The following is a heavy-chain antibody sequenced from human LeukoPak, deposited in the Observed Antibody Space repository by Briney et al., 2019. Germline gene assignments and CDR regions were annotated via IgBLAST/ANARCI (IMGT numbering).Heavy chain of an antibody. CDR3: ARVGGYSYGYYFDY. V-gene: IGHV6-1*01. CDR2: TYYRSKWYN. J-gene: IGHJ4*02. Sequence: RSQTLSLTCVISGDSVSSNSAAWNWIRQSPSRGLEWLGRTYYRSKWYNDYAVSVKSRITINPDTSKNQFSLQLNSVTPEDTAVYYCARVGGYSYGYYFDYWGQGTLVTVSS. D-gene: IGHD5-18*01. CDR1: GDSVSSNSAA.